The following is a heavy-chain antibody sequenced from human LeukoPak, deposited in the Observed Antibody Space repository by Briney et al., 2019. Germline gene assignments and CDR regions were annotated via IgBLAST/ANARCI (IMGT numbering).Heavy chain of an antibody. CDR3: AKGSGAYAYLFDY. J-gene: IGHJ4*02. V-gene: IGHV3-23*01. CDR1: GFTFSSYD. CDR2: IGGSAGSK. Sequence: PGGSLRLSCAASGFTFSSYDMTWVRQAPGKGLERVSGIGGSAGSKDYADSVKGRFTVSRDNSKNTLYLQMSSLRADDTAVYYCAKGSGAYAYLFDYWGRGALVTVSS. D-gene: IGHD2-15*01.